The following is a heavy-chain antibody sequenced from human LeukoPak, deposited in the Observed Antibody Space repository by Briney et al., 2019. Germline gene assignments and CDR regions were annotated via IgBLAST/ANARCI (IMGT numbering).Heavy chain of an antibody. CDR2: FDPEDGET. D-gene: IGHD1-26*01. CDR3: ATGGSGSDNYYYGMDV. V-gene: IGHV1-24*01. CDR1: GYTLTELS. J-gene: IGHJ6*02. Sequence: GASVKVSCKVSGYTLTELSMHWVRQAPGKGLEWMGGFDPEDGETIYAQKFQGRVTMTEDTSTDTAYMELSSLRSEDTAVYYCATGGSGSDNYYYGMDVWGQGTTVTVSS.